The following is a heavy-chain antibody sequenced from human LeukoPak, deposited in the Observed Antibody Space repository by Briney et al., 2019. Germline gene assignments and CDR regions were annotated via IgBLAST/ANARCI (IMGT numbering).Heavy chain of an antibody. CDR1: GFTFSSYA. Sequence: GGSLRLSCAASGFTFSSYAMHWVRQAPGKGLEWVAVISYDGSNKYYADSVKGRFTISRDNAKNSLYLQMNSLRAEDTAVYYCARGGYCSSTSCYTLDNWFDPWGQGTLVTVSS. J-gene: IGHJ5*02. V-gene: IGHV3-30-3*01. CDR2: ISYDGSNK. CDR3: ARGGYCSSTSCYTLDNWFDP. D-gene: IGHD2-2*02.